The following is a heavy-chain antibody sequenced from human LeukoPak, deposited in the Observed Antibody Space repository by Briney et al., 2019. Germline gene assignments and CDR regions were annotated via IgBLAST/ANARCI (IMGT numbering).Heavy chain of an antibody. CDR3: ATFKASLGLDP. J-gene: IGHJ5*02. Sequence: GSLRLSCAASGFTFSSYSMNWVRQAPGKGLEWVSYISSSSSTIYYADSVKGRFTISRDNAKNSLYLQMNSLRAEDTAVYYCATFKASLGLDPWGQGTLVTVSS. CDR1: GFTFSSYS. V-gene: IGHV3-48*01. CDR2: ISSSSSTI.